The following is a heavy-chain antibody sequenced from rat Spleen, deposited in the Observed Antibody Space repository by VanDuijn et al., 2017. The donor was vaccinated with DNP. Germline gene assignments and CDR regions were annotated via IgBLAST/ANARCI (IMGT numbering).Heavy chain of an antibody. CDR3: ARPESYFEY. CDR2: ISTSGGST. Sequence: EVQLVESGGGLVQPGRSMKLSCAVSGVTFSDYGMAWVLQAPTKGLEWVASISTSGGSTYYRDSVKGRFTISRDNGQNTLYLQMSKLRSEDTAIYYCARPESYFEYWGQGVMVTVSS. J-gene: IGHJ2*01. V-gene: IGHV5S13*01. CDR1: GVTFSDYG.